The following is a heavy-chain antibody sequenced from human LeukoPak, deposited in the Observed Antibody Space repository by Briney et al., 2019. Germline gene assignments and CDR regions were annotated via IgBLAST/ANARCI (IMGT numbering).Heavy chain of an antibody. J-gene: IGHJ4*02. CDR2: IGARGDVT. Sequence: GGSLRLSCTVSGFAFSGYATSWVRQAPGKGPEWVSSIGARGDVTYSADSVKGRFTISRDNSKRTLFLQMNSLRAEDTAVYYCAKVHYTASFPGSFPGRNYFGSWGQGSLVTVSS. CDR3: AKVHYTASFPGSFPGRNYFGS. D-gene: IGHD1-26*01. V-gene: IGHV3-23*01. CDR1: GFAFSGYA.